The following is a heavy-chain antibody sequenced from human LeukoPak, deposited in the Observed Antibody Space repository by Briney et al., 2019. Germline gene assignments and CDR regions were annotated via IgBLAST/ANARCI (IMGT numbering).Heavy chain of an antibody. CDR3: TRAGGSGFSFDY. V-gene: IGHV3-49*03. CDR1: GFTFGDYA. Sequence: GGSLRLSCTASGFTFGDYAMTWLRQAPGKGLEWVDFIRSNTYDGTTEYAASVKGRFTISRDDSKSIAYLQMDSLKTEDTAVYYCTRAGGSGFSFDYWGQGILVTVSS. D-gene: IGHD3-10*01. CDR2: IRSNTYDGTT. J-gene: IGHJ4*02.